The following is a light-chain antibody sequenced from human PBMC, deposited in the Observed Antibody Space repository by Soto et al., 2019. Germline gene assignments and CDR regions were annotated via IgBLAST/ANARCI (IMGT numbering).Light chain of an antibody. CDR2: AAF. V-gene: IGKV1-39*01. Sequence: DIQMTRSPSSLSASVGDRVTITCRASQNINGYLNWYQQKPGRAPQLLIFAAFNLQSGVPSRFSGSGSGTYFTLTISSLQPEDFATYYCQQTDSPPRTFGQGTKLEIK. CDR1: QNINGY. CDR3: QQTDSPPRT. J-gene: IGKJ2*01.